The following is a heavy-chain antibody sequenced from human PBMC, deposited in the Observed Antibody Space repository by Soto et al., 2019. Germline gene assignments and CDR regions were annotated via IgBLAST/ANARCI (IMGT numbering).Heavy chain of an antibody. Sequence: QVHLVESGGGVVQPGRSLRLSCVASGFTFSSYALHWVRQAPCKGLEWVALISNDGMNTFYADSVKGRMTVSRDKVEKTIYLQMNSLTAEDTAVYYCAKGLRFMEHWGQGTVVTVSS. D-gene: IGHD1-1*01. CDR2: ISNDGMNT. J-gene: IGHJ1*01. V-gene: IGHV3-30-3*02. CDR3: AKGLRFMEH. CDR1: GFTFSSYA.